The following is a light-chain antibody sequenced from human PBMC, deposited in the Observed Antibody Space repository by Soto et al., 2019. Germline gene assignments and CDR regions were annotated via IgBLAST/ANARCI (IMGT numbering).Light chain of an antibody. J-gene: IGKJ1*01. CDR3: QQYGSSPPTWT. CDR2: GAS. Sequence: EIVLTQSPGTLSLSPGERATLSCRASQSVSNNYLAWYQQKPGQAPRLLIYGASNRATGIPDRFTGSGSGTDFTLTISRLEPEDFAVYYCQQYGSSPPTWTFGQGTKVDIK. V-gene: IGKV3-20*01. CDR1: QSVSNNY.